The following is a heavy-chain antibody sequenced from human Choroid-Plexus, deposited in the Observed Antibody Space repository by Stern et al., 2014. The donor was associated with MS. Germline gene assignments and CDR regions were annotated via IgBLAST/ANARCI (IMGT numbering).Heavy chain of an antibody. CDR3: AKHACTGAACPFDL. Sequence: QVQLQESGPGLVKPSETLSLTCAVSGDSISSYTHYWAWIRQPPGKGLEWIGSVYYSGATYYNPSLKSPVTISLATSKNHFSLGLNSVTAADTAVYYCAKHACTGAACPFDLWGQGTLVTVSS. CDR1: GDSISSYTHY. D-gene: IGHD2-8*02. V-gene: IGHV4-39*01. CDR2: VYYSGAT. J-gene: IGHJ4*02.